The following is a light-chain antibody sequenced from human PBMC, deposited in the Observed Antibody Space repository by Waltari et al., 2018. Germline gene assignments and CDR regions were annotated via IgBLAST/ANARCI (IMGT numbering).Light chain of an antibody. CDR1: HICSKR. J-gene: IGLJ2*01. Sequence: SYVLTQPPSVSVAPGQTARVTGGGNHICSKRVPRYQQRPGPAPILVLYDDSDRPSGIPDRFSGSNSGNTATLTISRVEAGDEADYYCQVWDGSTDVVFGGGTKLTVL. CDR3: QVWDGSTDVV. V-gene: IGLV3-21*02. CDR2: DDS.